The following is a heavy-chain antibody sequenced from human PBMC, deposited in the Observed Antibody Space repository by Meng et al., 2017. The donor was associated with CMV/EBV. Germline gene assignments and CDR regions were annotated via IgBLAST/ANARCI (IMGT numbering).Heavy chain of an antibody. D-gene: IGHD3-3*01. CDR1: GFTFSSYS. V-gene: IGHV3-21*01. Sequence: GGSLRLSCAASGFTFSSYSMNWVRQAPGKGLEWVSSISSSSYIYYADSVKGRFTISRDNAKNSLYLQMNSLRAEDTAVYYCARGGDFWSGYYKAGDYWGQGTLVTVSS. CDR3: ARGGDFWSGYYKAGDY. CDR2: ISSSSYI. J-gene: IGHJ4*02.